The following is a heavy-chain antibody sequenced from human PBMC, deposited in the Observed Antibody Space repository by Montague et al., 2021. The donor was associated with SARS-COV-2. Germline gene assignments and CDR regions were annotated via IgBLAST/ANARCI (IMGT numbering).Heavy chain of an antibody. D-gene: IGHD2-21*02. CDR1: GGSISSYY. Sequence: SETLSLTCTVSGGSISSYYWSWIRQPPGKGLEWIGYIYYSGSTNYNPSLKSRVTISVDTSKNQFSLKLSSVTAADTAVYYCARALRVVMVTVPAFDIWGQGTMVTVSS. CDR3: ARALRVVMVTVPAFDI. J-gene: IGHJ3*02. V-gene: IGHV4-59*01. CDR2: IYYSGST.